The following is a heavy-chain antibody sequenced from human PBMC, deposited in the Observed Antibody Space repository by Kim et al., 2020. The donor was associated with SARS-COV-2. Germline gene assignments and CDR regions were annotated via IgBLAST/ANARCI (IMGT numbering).Heavy chain of an antibody. V-gene: IGHV1-24*01. J-gene: IGHJ4*02. CDR3: ATRDSSGFSKEYYFDY. CDR1: GYTLTELS. Sequence: ASVKVSCKVSGYTLTELSMHWVRQAPGKGLEWMGGFDPEDGETIYAQKFQGRVTMTEDTSTDTAYMDLSSLRSEDTAVYYCATRDSSGFSKEYYFDYGGQGTLDTVSS. D-gene: IGHD3-22*01. CDR2: FDPEDGET.